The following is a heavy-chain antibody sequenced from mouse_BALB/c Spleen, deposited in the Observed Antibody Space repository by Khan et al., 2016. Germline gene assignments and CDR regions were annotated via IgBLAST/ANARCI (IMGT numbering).Heavy chain of an antibody. J-gene: IGHJ2*01. CDR3: ARENYRYYFDD. D-gene: IGHD2-14*01. V-gene: IGHV5-6-3*01. Sequence: EVELVESGGGLVQPGGSLKLSCAASGFTFSTSGMSWVRQTPDKRLELVATINSNGGSTYYPDSVKGRFTISTDNATNTLYLQLSSLKSEDTAIYYCARENYRYYFDDWGQGTTLTVSS. CDR1: GFTFSTSG. CDR2: INSNGGST.